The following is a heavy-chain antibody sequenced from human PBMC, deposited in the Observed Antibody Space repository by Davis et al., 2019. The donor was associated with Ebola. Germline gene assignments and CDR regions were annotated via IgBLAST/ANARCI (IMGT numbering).Heavy chain of an antibody. D-gene: IGHD1-20*01. CDR1: GYTFTNYG. CDR2: ISAYNGNT. Sequence: AASVKVSCKASGYTFTNYGVSWLRQAPGQGLEWIGWISAYNGNTNYAQKLQGRVTMTTDTSTSTAYMELRSLRSDDTAVYYCARDVITGTPGYYYYYGMDVWGKGTTVTVSS. CDR3: ARDVITGTPGYYYYYGMDV. J-gene: IGHJ6*04. V-gene: IGHV1-18*04.